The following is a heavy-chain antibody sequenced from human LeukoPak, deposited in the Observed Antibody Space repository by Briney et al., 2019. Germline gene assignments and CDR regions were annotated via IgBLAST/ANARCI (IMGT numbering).Heavy chain of an antibody. CDR1: GGSISSYY. J-gene: IGHJ5*02. CDR2: IYYSGST. Sequence: SETLSLTCTVSGGSISSYYWSWIRQPPGKGLEWIGYIYYSGSTNYSPSLKSRVTISVDTSKNQFSLKLRSVTAADTAVYYCARLTGYSSESWFDPWGQGTLVTVSS. V-gene: IGHV4-59*01. D-gene: IGHD3-9*01. CDR3: ARLTGYSSESWFDP.